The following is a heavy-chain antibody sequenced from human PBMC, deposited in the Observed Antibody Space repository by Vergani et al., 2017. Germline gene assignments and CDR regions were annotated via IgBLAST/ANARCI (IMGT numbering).Heavy chain of an antibody. D-gene: IGHD6-19*01. J-gene: IGHJ5*02. CDR1: GASIRSSNYY. CDR3: ARHSXVEWLVKLGWIDP. CDR2: IYYSGST. V-gene: IGHV4-39*01. Sequence: QLQLQESGPGLVKPSATLALTCSVSGASIRSSNYYWGWIRQPPGKGLEWIASIYYSGSTYYNPSLKRRVTISVDTSKNQFSLKLSSVTAADTAVYFCARHSXVEWLVKLGWIDPWGQGSLVTVSS.